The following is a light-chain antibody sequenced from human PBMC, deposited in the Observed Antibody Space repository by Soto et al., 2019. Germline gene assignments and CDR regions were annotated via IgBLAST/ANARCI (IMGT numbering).Light chain of an antibody. CDR2: SNN. J-gene: IGLJ3*02. CDR1: SSNIGSKT. CDR3: AAWDDSLNGPV. Sequence: QAVVTQPPSASGTPGQRVTISCSGSSSNIGSKTVNWYQQLPGTAPKLLIYSNNQRPSGVPDRFSGSKSGTSASLAISGLKSEDEADYHCAAWDDSLNGPVFGGGTQLTVL. V-gene: IGLV1-44*01.